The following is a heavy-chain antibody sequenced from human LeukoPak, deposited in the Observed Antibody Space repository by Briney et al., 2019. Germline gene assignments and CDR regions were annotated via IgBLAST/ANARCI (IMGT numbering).Heavy chain of an antibody. D-gene: IGHD3-10*01. V-gene: IGHV7-4-1*02. Sequence: ASVKVSCKASGYTFTSYAKNWVRQAPGQGLEWMGWINTNTGNPTYAQGSTGRFVFSLDTSVSTAYLQISSLKAEDTAVYYCARVGTMVRGVITAPFDYWGQGTLVTVSS. CDR2: INTNTGNP. CDR1: GYTFTSYA. CDR3: ARVGTMVRGVITAPFDY. J-gene: IGHJ4*02.